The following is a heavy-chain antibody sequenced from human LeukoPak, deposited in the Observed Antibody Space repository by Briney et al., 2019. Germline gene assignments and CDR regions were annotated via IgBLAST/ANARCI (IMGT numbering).Heavy chain of an antibody. CDR3: ATDPAHPGAFDI. D-gene: IGHD2-2*01. CDR1: GYTLTELS. Sequence: AASVKVSYKVSGYTLTELSMHWVRQAPGKGLEWMGGFDPEDGETIYAQKFQGRVTMTEDTSTDTAYMELSSLRSEDTAVYYCATDPAHPGAFDIWGQGTMVTVSS. CDR2: FDPEDGET. J-gene: IGHJ3*02. V-gene: IGHV1-24*01.